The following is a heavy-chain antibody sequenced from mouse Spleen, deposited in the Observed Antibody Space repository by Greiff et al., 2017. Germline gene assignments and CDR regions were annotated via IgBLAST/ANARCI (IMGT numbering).Heavy chain of an antibody. V-gene: IGHV5-6-5*01. J-gene: IGHJ2*01. D-gene: IGHD1-1*01. CDR3: ARGRIITTVVDFDY. CDR2: ISSGGST. Sequence: EVMLVESGGGLVKPGGSLKLSCAASGFTFSSYAMSWVRQTPEKRLEWVASISSGGSTYYPDSVKGRFTISRDNARNILYLQMSSLRSEDTAMYYCARGRIITTVVDFDYWGQGTTLTVSS. CDR1: GFTFSSYA.